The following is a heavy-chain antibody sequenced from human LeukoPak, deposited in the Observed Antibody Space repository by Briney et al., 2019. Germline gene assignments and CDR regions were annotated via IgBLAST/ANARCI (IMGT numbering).Heavy chain of an antibody. J-gene: IGHJ4*02. D-gene: IGHD3-22*01. CDR2: IKSKTDGGTT. V-gene: IGHV3-15*07. CDR1: GFTFSNAW. CDR3: TTEPAYDSSGYYYR. Sequence: GGSLRLSCAASGFTFSNAWMNWVRQAPGKGLEWVGRIKSKTDGGTTDYAAPVKGRFTISRDDSKNTLYLQMNSLKTEDTAVYYCTTEPAYDSSGYYYRWGQGTLDTVSS.